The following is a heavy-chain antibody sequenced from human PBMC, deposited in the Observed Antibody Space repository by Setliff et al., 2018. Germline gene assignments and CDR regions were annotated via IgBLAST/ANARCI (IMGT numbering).Heavy chain of an antibody. J-gene: IGHJ1*01. CDR1: GGTFSIFV. V-gene: IGHV1-69*05. D-gene: IGHD6-19*01. CDR3: ARGADRDSSSQFIQH. Sequence: ASVKVSCKASGGTFSIFVFSWVRQAPGQGLEWMGGIIPMFDKARYAQKFQGRVTMTRDTSISTAYLELSSLRSEDTAVYYCARGADRDSSSQFIQHWGQGTLVTVSS. CDR2: IIPMFDKA.